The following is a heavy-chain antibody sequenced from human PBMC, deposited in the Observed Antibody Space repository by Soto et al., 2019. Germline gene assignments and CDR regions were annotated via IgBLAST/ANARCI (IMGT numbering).Heavy chain of an antibody. CDR1: GYTFTSYG. CDR2: INAYNGHT. V-gene: IGHV1-18*01. Sequence: GASVKVSCKASGYTFTSYGISWVRQAPGQGLEWMGWINAYNGHTNNAQKVQSRVTMTTDTSTSTVYMELRSLRSDDTAVYYCARGAYDSSGYYYYFDYWGQGTLVTVSS. D-gene: IGHD3-22*01. J-gene: IGHJ4*02. CDR3: ARGAYDSSGYYYYFDY.